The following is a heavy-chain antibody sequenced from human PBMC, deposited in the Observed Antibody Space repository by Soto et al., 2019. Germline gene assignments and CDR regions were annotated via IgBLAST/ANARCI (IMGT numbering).Heavy chain of an antibody. V-gene: IGHV3-23*01. J-gene: IGHJ6*04. D-gene: IGHD2-15*01. CDR3: ARDDVLCDGGRCYGVPLDV. Sequence: GGSLRLSCAASGFTFTDYAMSWVRQAPGKGLECVSIIGGRGGHTSYADSVKGRFTISRDNSKNTVYLEMHSLTAEDTAVYYCARDDVLCDGGRCYGVPLDVWGKGTTVTVSS. CDR2: IGGRGGHT. CDR1: GFTFTDYA.